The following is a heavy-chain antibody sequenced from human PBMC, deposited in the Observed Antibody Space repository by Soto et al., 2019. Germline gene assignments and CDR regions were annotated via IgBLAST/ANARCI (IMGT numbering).Heavy chain of an antibody. CDR3: ARDSSSAWYHHH. Sequence: GVALRLSCAASGFTVSSNYMSWVRQAPGKGLEWVSVIYSGGSTYYADPVKGRFTISRDSSKNTVYLQMNSLRAEDTAVYYCARDSSSAWYHHHWGQGT. D-gene: IGHD6-19*01. V-gene: IGHV3-53*01. J-gene: IGHJ5*02. CDR2: IYSGGST. CDR1: GFTVSSNY.